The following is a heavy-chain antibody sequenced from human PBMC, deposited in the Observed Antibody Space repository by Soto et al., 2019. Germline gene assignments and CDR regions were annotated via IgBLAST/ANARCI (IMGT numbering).Heavy chain of an antibody. CDR2: INHSGST. Sequence: QVQLQQWGAGLLKPSETLSLTCAVYGGSFSGYYWSWIRQPPGKGLEWIGEINHSGSTNYNPSLKSRVTISVDTSKNQSSLKLSSVTAADTAVYYCARLVPATASYVDYWGQGTLVTVSS. V-gene: IGHV4-34*01. J-gene: IGHJ4*02. CDR3: ARLVPATASYVDY. CDR1: GGSFSGYY. D-gene: IGHD2-2*01.